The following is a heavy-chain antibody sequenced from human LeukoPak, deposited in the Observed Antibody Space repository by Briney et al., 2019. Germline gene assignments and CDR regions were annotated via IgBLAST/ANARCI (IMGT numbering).Heavy chain of an antibody. V-gene: IGHV4-34*01. CDR1: GGSFSGYY. D-gene: IGHD3-16*01. CDR3: ARQAINWANDAFDI. Sequence: SETLSLTCAVYGGSFSGYYWSWIRQPPGKGLEWIGEINHSGSTNYNPSLKSRVTISVDTSKNQFSLKRSSVTAADTAVYYCARQAINWANDAFDIWGQGTMVTVSS. CDR2: INHSGST. J-gene: IGHJ3*02.